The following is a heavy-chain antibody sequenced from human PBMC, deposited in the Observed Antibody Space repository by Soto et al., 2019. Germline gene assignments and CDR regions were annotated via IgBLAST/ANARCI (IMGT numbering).Heavy chain of an antibody. CDR1: GGSISSSY. V-gene: IGHV4-59*01. J-gene: IGHJ5*02. D-gene: IGHD2-15*01. Sequence: PSETLSLTCTVSGGSISSSYWSWIRQPTGKGLEWLAYIYDDGSANYNPSLKSRATISLDMSKNQFSLKLTSVTAADTAVYYCARDKYCSGGSCRKNWFDPWGQGTLVTVSS. CDR2: IYDDGSA. CDR3: ARDKYCSGGSCRKNWFDP.